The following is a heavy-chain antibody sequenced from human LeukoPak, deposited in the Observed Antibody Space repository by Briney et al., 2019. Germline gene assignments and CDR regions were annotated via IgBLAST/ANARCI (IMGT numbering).Heavy chain of an antibody. Sequence: GGSLRLSCAASGFTFSSYEMNWVRQAPGKGLEWVSYISSSGSTIYYADSVKGRFTISRDNAKNSLYLQMNSLRAEDTAVYYCARDGMILWFGELLDYWGRGTLVTVSS. CDR1: GFTFSSYE. V-gene: IGHV3-48*03. J-gene: IGHJ4*02. CDR2: ISSSGSTI. D-gene: IGHD3-10*01. CDR3: ARDGMILWFGELLDY.